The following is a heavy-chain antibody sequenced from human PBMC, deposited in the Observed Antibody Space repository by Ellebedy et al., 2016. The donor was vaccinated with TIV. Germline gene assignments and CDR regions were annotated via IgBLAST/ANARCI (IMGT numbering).Heavy chain of an antibody. Sequence: ASVKVSCKASGYTFSSYGFSWVRQAPGQGLEWMGWISAYNGNTKYAQKLQDRVTMTTETSTTTAYMELRSLRSDDTAVYYCARHWMVYARSNWFDPWGQGIPVTVSS. V-gene: IGHV1-18*01. CDR3: ARHWMVYARSNWFDP. D-gene: IGHD2-8*01. CDR2: ISAYNGNT. J-gene: IGHJ5*02. CDR1: GYTFSSYG.